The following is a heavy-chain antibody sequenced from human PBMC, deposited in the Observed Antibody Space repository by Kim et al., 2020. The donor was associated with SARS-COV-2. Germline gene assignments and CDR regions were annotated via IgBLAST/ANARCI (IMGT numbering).Heavy chain of an antibody. CDR1: GFTFSSYA. D-gene: IGHD3-22*01. Sequence: GGSLRLSCAASGFTFSSYAMSWVRQAPGKGLEWVSAICGSGGSTYYADSVKGRFTISRDNSKNTLYLQMNSLRAEDTAVYYCAKLDRITMIVVVITGIDYWGQGTLVTVSS. CDR2: ICGSGGST. CDR3: AKLDRITMIVVVITGIDY. J-gene: IGHJ4*02. V-gene: IGHV3-23*01.